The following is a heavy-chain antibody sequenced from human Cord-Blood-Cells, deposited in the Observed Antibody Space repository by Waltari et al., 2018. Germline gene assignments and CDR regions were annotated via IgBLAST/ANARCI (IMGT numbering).Heavy chain of an antibody. CDR1: GGSFRGYY. D-gene: IGHD3-3*01. J-gene: IGHJ4*02. CDR3: AGGILEWLTIDY. V-gene: IGHV4-34*01. Sequence: QVQLQQWGAGLLKPSETLSLTCAVYGGSFRGYYWSWIRQPPGKGLEWIGEINHSGSTNYNPSLKSRVTISVDTSKNQFSLKLSSVTAADTAVYYCAGGILEWLTIDYWGQGTLVTVSS. CDR2: INHSGST.